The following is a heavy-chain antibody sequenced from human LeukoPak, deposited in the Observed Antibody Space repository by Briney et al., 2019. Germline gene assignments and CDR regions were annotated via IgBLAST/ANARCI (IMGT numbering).Heavy chain of an antibody. Sequence: SEILSLTCAVYGGSFSGYYWSWIRQPPGKGLEWIGQIHHSGSTNYNPSLKSRVAISVDTSKNQFSLKLSSATAADTAVYYCARISYDYIWGSYRYGFWFDPWGQGTLVTVSS. CDR2: IHHSGST. CDR1: GGSFSGYY. CDR3: ARISYDYIWGSYRYGFWFDP. V-gene: IGHV4-34*01. D-gene: IGHD3-16*02. J-gene: IGHJ5*02.